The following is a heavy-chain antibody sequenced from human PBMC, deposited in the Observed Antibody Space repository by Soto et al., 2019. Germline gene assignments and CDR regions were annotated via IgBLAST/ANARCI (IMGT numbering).Heavy chain of an antibody. D-gene: IGHD6-6*01. CDR1: GFTFSSYG. CDR2: ISYDGSNK. V-gene: IGHV3-30*18. Sequence: LRLSCAASGFTFSSYGMHWVRQAPGKGLEWVAVISYDGSNKYYADSVKGRFTISRDNSKNTLYLQMNSLRAEDTAVYYCAKDGRGGYSSSSWDDYYYYGMDVWGQGTTVTVSS. CDR3: AKDGRGGYSSSSWDDYYYYGMDV. J-gene: IGHJ6*02.